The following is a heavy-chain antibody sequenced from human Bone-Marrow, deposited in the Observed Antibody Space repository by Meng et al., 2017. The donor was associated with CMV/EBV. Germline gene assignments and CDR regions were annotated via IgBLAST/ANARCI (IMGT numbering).Heavy chain of an antibody. Sequence: GGSLRLSCAASGFTFSNHAMHWVRQPPGKGLEWVSGITWNSGTIVYADSVKGRFTISRDNAKNSLYLQMNSLSAEDTALYFCAKDMWGSTLDYSEYWGQGTLVTVSS. J-gene: IGHJ4*02. D-gene: IGHD1-1*01. CDR1: GFTFSNHA. CDR2: ITWNSGTI. V-gene: IGHV3-9*01. CDR3: AKDMWGSTLDYSEY.